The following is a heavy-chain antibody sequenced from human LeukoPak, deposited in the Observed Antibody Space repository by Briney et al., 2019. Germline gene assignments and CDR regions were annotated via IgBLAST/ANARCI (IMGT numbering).Heavy chain of an antibody. CDR1: GFTFSDYA. V-gene: IGHV3-23*01. CDR2: ISGSGDKT. J-gene: IGHJ6*03. D-gene: IGHD2-15*01. Sequence: SGGSLRLSCAASGFTFSDYAMSWVRQAPGGGQEWVSAISGSGDKTFHADSVKGRFTTSRDNSKNTLSLQMSSLRVEDSAVYFCAKDTSAWWYHRAYMNVWGTGTTVTVSS. CDR3: AKDTSAWWYHRAYMNV.